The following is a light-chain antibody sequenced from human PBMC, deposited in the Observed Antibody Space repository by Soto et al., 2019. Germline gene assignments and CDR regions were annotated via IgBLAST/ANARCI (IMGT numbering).Light chain of an antibody. CDR3: QQYRSYST. CDR1: QSIEDL. V-gene: IGKV1-5*03. Sequence: DIQMTQSPATLSASVGDRVTITCRASQSIEDLLAWYQQKPGIAPKLLVYRASTLESGVPSRFSGSGSGTEFNLTINSLQPDDFATYFCQQYRSYSTFGQGTKVEI. CDR2: RAS. J-gene: IGKJ1*01.